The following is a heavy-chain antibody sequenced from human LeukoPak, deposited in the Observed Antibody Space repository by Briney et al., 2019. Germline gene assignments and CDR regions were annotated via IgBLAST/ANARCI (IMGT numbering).Heavy chain of an antibody. CDR3: AKDAPVNIVVVPAANS. J-gene: IGHJ4*02. CDR2: ISGSGGST. V-gene: IGHV3-23*01. CDR1: GFTFSSHA. D-gene: IGHD2-2*01. Sequence: PGRSLRLSCAASGFTFSSHAMSWVRQAPGKGLEWVSAISGSGGSTYYADSVKGRFTISRDNSKNTLYLQMNSLRAEDTAVYYCAKDAPVNIVVVPAANSWGQGTLVTVSS.